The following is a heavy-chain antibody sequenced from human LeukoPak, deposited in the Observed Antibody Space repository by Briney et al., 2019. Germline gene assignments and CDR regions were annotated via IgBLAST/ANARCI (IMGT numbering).Heavy chain of an antibody. CDR2: MNPDNGGT. Sequence: ASVKVSCKASGYTFTVYFMHWVRQAPGQGLEWMGLMNPDNGGTHYAQKFQGRVTMTRDSSINTAYMELSRLTSDDTAVYYCATLGGHSLDAQNGYWGQGTLVTVSS. CDR3: ATLGGHSLDAQNGY. J-gene: IGHJ4*02. V-gene: IGHV1-2*02. CDR1: GYTFTVYF. D-gene: IGHD3/OR15-3a*01.